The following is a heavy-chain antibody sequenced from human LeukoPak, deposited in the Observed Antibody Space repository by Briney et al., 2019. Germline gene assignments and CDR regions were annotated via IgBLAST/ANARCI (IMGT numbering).Heavy chain of an antibody. V-gene: IGHV3-7*01. CDR3: AREAGATNL. D-gene: IGHD1-26*01. CDR2: INQDGSEE. Sequence: GGSLRLSCAASGFTFSSYWMSWVRQAPEKGLEGVADINQDGSEEYYVDSVKGRFTISRDNAKNLLYLQMNSLRVEDTAVYYCAREAGATNLWGQGTLVTVCS. J-gene: IGHJ5*02. CDR1: GFTFSSYW.